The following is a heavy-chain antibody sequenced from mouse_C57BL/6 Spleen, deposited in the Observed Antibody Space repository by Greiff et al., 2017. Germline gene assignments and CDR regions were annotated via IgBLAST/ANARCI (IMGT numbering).Heavy chain of an antibody. CDR2: IYPGSGST. Sequence: VQLQQPGAELVKPGASVKMSCKASGYTFTSYWITWVKQRPGQGLEWIGDIYPGSGSTNYNEKFKSKATLTVDTSSSTAYMQLSSLTSEDSAVYYCARNFWDEAWFAYWGQGTLVTVSA. J-gene: IGHJ3*01. CDR1: GYTFTSYW. CDR3: ARNFWDEAWFAY. D-gene: IGHD4-1*01. V-gene: IGHV1-55*01.